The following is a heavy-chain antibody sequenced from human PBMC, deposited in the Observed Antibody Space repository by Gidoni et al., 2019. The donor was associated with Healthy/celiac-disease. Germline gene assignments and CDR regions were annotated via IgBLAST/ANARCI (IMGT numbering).Heavy chain of an antibody. D-gene: IGHD3-22*01. J-gene: IGHJ4*02. CDR1: GFSLSTSGVG. V-gene: IGHV2-5*02. CDR3: AHRRGYYYDSSGYYYVDY. CDR2: IYWDDDK. Sequence: QITLKESGPTLVKPTQTLTLTCTFSGFSLSTSGVGVGWIRQPPGKALEWLALIYWDDDKRYSPSLKSRLTITKDTSKNQVVLTMTNMDPVDTATYYCAHRRGYYYDSSGYYYVDYWGQGTLVTVSS.